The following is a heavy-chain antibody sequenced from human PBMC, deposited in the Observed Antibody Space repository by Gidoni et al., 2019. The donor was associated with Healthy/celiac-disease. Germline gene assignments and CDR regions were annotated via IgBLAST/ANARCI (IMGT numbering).Heavy chain of an antibody. CDR3: ARLNVDIVATREAMDV. J-gene: IGHJ6*02. CDR2: INPNSGGT. CDR1: GYTFTGYY. Sequence: QVQLVQSGAEVKKPGASVKVSCKASGYTFTGYYMHWVRQAPGQGLEWMGWINPNSGGTNYAQKFQGRVTMTRDTSISTAYMELSRLRSDDTAVYYCARLNVDIVATREAMDVWGQGTTVTVSS. D-gene: IGHD5-12*01. V-gene: IGHV1-2*02.